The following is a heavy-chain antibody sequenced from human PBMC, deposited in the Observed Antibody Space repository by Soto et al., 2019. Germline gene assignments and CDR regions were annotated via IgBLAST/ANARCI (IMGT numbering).Heavy chain of an antibody. CDR2: IYWDDNK. Sequence: QITLKKTGPTLVKPTQNLTLTCTFSGFSLSTSAVGVGWILQPPGKPLEWLALIYWDDNKRYSPSLMRRLTATKDTSKNRVVLTMTNMDPVDTATYFCADTTPAYSSSWGGTFVYWGQGTLVTVSS. CDR1: GFSLSTSAVG. J-gene: IGHJ4*02. CDR3: ADTTPAYSSSWGGTFVY. V-gene: IGHV2-5*02. D-gene: IGHD6-13*01.